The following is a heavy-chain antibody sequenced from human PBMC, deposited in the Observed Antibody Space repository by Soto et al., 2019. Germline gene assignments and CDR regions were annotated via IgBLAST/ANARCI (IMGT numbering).Heavy chain of an antibody. D-gene: IGHD1-1*01. CDR3: ARTTHTGNDY. CDR2: IDWDGEK. J-gene: IGHJ4*02. CDR1: GFSLTSNEMR. Sequence: SGPTLVNPTQTHTLTCIFSGFSLTSNEMRVSWIRQPPGKALEWLARIDWDGEKFYSSSLRTRLTISKDSSKNQVVLTMTNMDPVDTATYYCARTTHTGNDYWGQGILVTVSS. V-gene: IGHV2-70*04.